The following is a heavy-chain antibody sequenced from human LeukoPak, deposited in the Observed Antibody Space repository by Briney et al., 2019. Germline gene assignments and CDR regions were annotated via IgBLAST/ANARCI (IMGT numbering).Heavy chain of an antibody. V-gene: IGHV3-74*01. CDR3: AGDLISGSGSLGY. CDR1: GFTFSSYW. D-gene: IGHD3-10*01. CDR2: TNGSPT. J-gene: IGHJ4*02. Sequence: GGSLRLSCAASGFTFSSYWMHWVRQAPGKGLVWDSRTNGSPTQYADSVKGRFTISRDNAKNTLYLQMNSLRAEDTAVYYCAGDLISGSGSLGYWGQGTLVTVSS.